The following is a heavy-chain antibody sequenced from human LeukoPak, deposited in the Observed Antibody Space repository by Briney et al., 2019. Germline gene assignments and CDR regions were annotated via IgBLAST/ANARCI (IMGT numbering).Heavy chain of an antibody. D-gene: IGHD5-18*01. CDR3: AKNLRGHNYGFDY. CDR1: GYTFSSYD. V-gene: IGHV1-8*03. J-gene: IGHJ4*02. Sequence: ASVKVSCKASGYTFSSYDINWVRQATGQGLEWMGWMNPNSGNTGYAQKFQGRVTITKNTSKSTVYMELSSLTSEDTAVYYCAKNLRGHNYGFDYWGQGTLVTVSS. CDR2: MNPNSGNT.